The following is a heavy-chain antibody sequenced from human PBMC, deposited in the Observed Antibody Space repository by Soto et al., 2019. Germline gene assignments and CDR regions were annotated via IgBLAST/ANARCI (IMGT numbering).Heavy chain of an antibody. Sequence: VQLGESGGGVVQPGRSLRLSCAASGSTVSNYGLHWVRQAPGKGPEWVAVIWYDGSNKYYGESVKGRFSISRDNSKNTLYLDINSLRNEDTAVYYCARDGGIQGPSYFDSGGQGSLVTVSS. V-gene: IGHV3-33*01. J-gene: IGHJ4*02. CDR3: ARDGGIQGPSYFDS. CDR2: IWYDGSNK. D-gene: IGHD3-16*01. CDR1: GSTVSNYG.